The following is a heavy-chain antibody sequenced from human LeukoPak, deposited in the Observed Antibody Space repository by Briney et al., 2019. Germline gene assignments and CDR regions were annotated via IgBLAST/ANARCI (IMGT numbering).Heavy chain of an antibody. V-gene: IGHV4-39*07. J-gene: IGHJ5*02. D-gene: IGHD2-2*01. CDR3: ARGKSAATRWFDP. CDR1: GGSISSSSYY. CDR2: IYDSGST. Sequence: SETLSLTCTVSGGSISSSSYYWGWIRQPPGKGLEWIGSIYDSGSTYYNPSLKSRVTISVDTSKNQFSLKLSSVTAADTAVYYCARGKSAATRWFDPWGQGTLVTVSS.